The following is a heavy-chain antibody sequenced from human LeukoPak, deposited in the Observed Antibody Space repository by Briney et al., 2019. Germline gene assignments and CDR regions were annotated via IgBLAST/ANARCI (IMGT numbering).Heavy chain of an antibody. D-gene: IGHD3-10*01. CDR2: ISCSGDTT. CDR1: GFTFSSYA. CDR3: AKDSFKYTSGSYYPLDY. V-gene: IGHV3-23*01. J-gene: IGHJ4*02. Sequence: PGGSLRLSCAASGFTFSSYAMSGVRQAPGNGLEWVSGISCSGDTTYYADSVRGRFTISRDNSKNTLYLQMNSLRAEDTAVYYCAKDSFKYTSGSYYPLDYWGQGTLVTVSS.